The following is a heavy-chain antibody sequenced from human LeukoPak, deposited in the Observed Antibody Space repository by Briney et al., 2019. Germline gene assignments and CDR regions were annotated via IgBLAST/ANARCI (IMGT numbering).Heavy chain of an antibody. CDR2: IWYDGSNK. CDR3: EKSITMT. CDR1: GFTFSSYG. Sequence: PGRSLRLSCAASGFTFSSYGMHWARQAPGKGLEWVAVIWYDGSNKYYADSVKGRFTISRDNSKNTLYLQMNSLRAEDTAVYYCEKSITMTWGQGTMVTVSS. V-gene: IGHV3-33*06. J-gene: IGHJ3*01. D-gene: IGHD3-22*01.